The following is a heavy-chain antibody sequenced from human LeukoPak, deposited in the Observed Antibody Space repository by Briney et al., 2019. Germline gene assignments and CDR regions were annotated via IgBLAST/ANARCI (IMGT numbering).Heavy chain of an antibody. J-gene: IGHJ4*02. V-gene: IGHV3-9*01. Sequence: RTGGSLRLSCAASGFTFSSYAMSWVRQAPGKGLEWVSGISWNSGDIGYADSVKGRFTISRDNAKNSLYLQMNSLRAEDTALYYCAKLYGYSYGYIDFWGQGTLVTVSS. D-gene: IGHD5-18*01. CDR3: AKLYGYSYGYIDF. CDR2: ISWNSGDI. CDR1: GFTFSSYA.